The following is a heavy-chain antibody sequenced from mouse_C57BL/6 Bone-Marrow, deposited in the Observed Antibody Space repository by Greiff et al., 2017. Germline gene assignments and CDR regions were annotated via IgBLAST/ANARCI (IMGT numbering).Heavy chain of an antibody. CDR2: INPNNGGT. CDR3: ARDSLLGFAY. Sequence: VQLQQSGPELVKPGASVKISCKASGYTFTDYYMNWVKQSHGKSLEWIGDINPNNGGTSYNQKFKGKATLTVDKSSSTAYMELRSLTSEDSAVYYCARDSLLGFAYWGQGTLVTVSA. J-gene: IGHJ3*01. V-gene: IGHV1-26*01. D-gene: IGHD6-1*01. CDR1: GYTFTDYY.